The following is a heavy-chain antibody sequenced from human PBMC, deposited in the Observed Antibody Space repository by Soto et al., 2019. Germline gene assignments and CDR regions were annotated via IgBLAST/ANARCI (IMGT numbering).Heavy chain of an antibody. D-gene: IGHD3-10*01. CDR1: GFTFSRHN. CDR2: VIYDGSNE. J-gene: IGHJ6*03. Sequence: QVQLVESGGGVVQPGRSLRLSCGASGFTFSRHNIHWVRQAPGKGLEWVAAVIYDGSNEYYADSVKGRFTISRDNSKNTMYLQMNSLRDEDTAVYYCAKGEFEYSGSFQDYLDVWGKGTTVTVS. V-gene: IGHV3-30*18. CDR3: AKGEFEYSGSFQDYLDV.